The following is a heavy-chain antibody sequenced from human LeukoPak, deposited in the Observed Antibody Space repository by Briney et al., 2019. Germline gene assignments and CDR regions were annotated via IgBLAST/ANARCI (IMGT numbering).Heavy chain of an antibody. J-gene: IGHJ4*02. V-gene: IGHV4-59*01. CDR3: ARKRGRFLEWSLDY. D-gene: IGHD3-3*01. CDR2: IYYSGST. Sequence: SETLSLTCTVSGGSISSYYWSWIRQPPGKGLEWIGYIYYSGSTNYNPSLKSRVTISVDTSKNQFSLKLSSVTAADTAVYYCARKRGRFLEWSLDYWGQGTLVTVSS. CDR1: GGSISSYY.